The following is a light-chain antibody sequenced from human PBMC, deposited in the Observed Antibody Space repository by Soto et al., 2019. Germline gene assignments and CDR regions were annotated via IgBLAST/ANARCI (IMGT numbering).Light chain of an antibody. CDR2: EVR. CDR3: NSFTSSTTWV. V-gene: IGLV2-14*01. Sequence: QSVLTQPASVSGSPGQSITISCTGTSSDVGRYNYVSWYQQHPGKAPKLRIYEVRNRPAGVSSRFSDSKSGNTASLTISGLQAEDEAEYYCNSFTSSTTWVFGGGTQLTVL. J-gene: IGLJ7*01. CDR1: SSDVGRYNY.